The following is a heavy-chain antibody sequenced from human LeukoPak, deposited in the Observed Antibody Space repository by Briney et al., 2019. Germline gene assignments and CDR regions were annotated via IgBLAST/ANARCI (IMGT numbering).Heavy chain of an antibody. V-gene: IGHV4-31*03. Sequence: PPQTLSLTCTVSGGSISSGGYYWSWIRQHPGKGLEWIGYIYYSGSTYYNPSLKSRVTISVDTSKNQFSLKLSSVTAADTAVYYCARGYPSGHYDILTGYYMVTHFDYWGQGTLVTVSS. D-gene: IGHD3-9*01. CDR2: IYYSGST. J-gene: IGHJ4*02. CDR1: GGSISSGGYY. CDR3: ARGYPSGHYDILTGYYMVTHFDY.